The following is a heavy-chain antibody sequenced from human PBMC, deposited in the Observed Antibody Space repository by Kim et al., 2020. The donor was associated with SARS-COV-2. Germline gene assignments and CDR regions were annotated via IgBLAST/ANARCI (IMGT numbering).Heavy chain of an antibody. CDR3: ATGGIVATTYFDY. D-gene: IGHD5-12*01. Sequence: YAQKFQGIVTLTEAPSTDPAYMELSSLRSEDTAVYYCATGGIVATTYFDYWGQGTLVTVSS. V-gene: IGHV1-24*01. J-gene: IGHJ4*02.